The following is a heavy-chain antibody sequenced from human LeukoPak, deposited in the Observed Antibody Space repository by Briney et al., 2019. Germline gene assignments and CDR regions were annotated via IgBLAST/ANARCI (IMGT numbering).Heavy chain of an antibody. D-gene: IGHD3-16*01. CDR2: ISYDGSNK. J-gene: IGHJ6*02. CDR3: ARDGGRHGMDV. V-gene: IGHV3-30*03. CDR1: GFTFSSYG. Sequence: GGSLRLSCAASGFTFSSYGMQWVRQPPGKGLEWVAVISYDGSNKYYADSVKGRFTISRDNSKNTLYLQMNSLRAEDTAVYYCARDGGRHGMDVWGQGTTVTVSS.